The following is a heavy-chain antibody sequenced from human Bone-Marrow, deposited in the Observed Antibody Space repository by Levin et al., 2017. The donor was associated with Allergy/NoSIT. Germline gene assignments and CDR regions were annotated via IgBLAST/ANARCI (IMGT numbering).Heavy chain of an antibody. J-gene: IGHJ5*02. CDR2: VYYTGST. CDR1: VNSINKYY. Sequence: SETLSLTCSVSVNSINKYYWSWIRQPPGKELEWIGDVYYTGSTNYKSSLKSRVSISIDTSKNQFSLKLSSVTAADTAVDYCARRPGLGRLCSWGQGSLLTVSS. CDR3: ARRPGLGRLCS. D-gene: IGHD3/OR15-3a*01. V-gene: IGHV4-59*08.